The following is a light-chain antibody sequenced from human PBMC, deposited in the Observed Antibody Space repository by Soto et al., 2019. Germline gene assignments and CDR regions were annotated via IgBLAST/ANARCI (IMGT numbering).Light chain of an antibody. CDR3: QQFGNSYT. Sequence: ETVLTQSPGTLSLSPGERATLSCRASQSVRSTYLAWYQQKPGQAPRLLIYGTSSRATGIPDRFSGSGFGTDFTLTISRLEPEDFAVYYCQQFGNSYTFGQGTKLEIK. CDR1: QSVRSTY. J-gene: IGKJ2*01. V-gene: IGKV3-20*01. CDR2: GTS.